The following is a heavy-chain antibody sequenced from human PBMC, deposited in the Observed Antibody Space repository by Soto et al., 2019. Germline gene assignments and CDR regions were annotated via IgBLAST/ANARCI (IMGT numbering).Heavy chain of an antibody. CDR1: GGTFSSYA. Sequence: QVQLVQSGAEVKKPGSSVKVSCKASGGTFSSYAISWVRQAPGQGLEWVGGIIPIFGTVNYAQKSRGRGTITADESRSTAYKELSSLRSEDTAVYYCARGYCSSTSCYNWFDPWGQGPLVTVSS. J-gene: IGHJ5*02. D-gene: IGHD2-2*01. CDR3: ARGYCSSTSCYNWFDP. CDR2: IIPIFGTV. V-gene: IGHV1-69*01.